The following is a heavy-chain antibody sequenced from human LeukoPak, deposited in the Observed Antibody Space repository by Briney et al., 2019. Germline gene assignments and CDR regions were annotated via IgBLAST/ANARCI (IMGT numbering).Heavy chain of an antibody. CDR3: AKDQIGWAPGYSSVPLDY. V-gene: IGHV3-30*18. J-gene: IGHJ4*02. Sequence: GGSLRLSCAASGFTFSLYGIHWVRQAPGKGLEWVAVISHDGSNTYFADSVKGRFAISSDTSKNTLYLQMNTLRAEDTAVYYCAKDQIGWAPGYSSVPLDYWGQGTLVTVSS. D-gene: IGHD6-19*01. CDR1: GFTFSLYG. CDR2: ISHDGSNT.